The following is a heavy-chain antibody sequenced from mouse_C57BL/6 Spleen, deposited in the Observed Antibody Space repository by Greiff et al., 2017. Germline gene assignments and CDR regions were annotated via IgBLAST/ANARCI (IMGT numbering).Heavy chain of an antibody. J-gene: IGHJ2*01. D-gene: IGHD2-1*01. CDR3: TPYGNYYYFDD. V-gene: IGHV14-1*01. CDR1: GFNIKDYY. Sequence: VQLQQSGAELVRPGDSVKLSCTASGFNIKDYYMHWVKQRPEQGLEWLGRIDPEDGDTEYAPKFQGQATMTADTSSNTAYLQLSSLTSEDTAVYYCTPYGNYYYFDDWGQGTTLTVSS. CDR2: IDPEDGDT.